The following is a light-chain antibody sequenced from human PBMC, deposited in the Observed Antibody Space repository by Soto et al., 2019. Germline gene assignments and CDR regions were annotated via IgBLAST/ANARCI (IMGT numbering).Light chain of an antibody. Sequence: DIQLTQSPSFLSASVGDRVTITCRASQDISDDLAWYQQRPGKAPKLLIYAASTLQSGVPSRFSGSGSGTEFTLTISSLQPEDFATYSCQQLNSYPLTFGGGTKVDIK. V-gene: IGKV1-9*01. CDR2: AAS. J-gene: IGKJ4*01. CDR1: QDISDD. CDR3: QQLNSYPLT.